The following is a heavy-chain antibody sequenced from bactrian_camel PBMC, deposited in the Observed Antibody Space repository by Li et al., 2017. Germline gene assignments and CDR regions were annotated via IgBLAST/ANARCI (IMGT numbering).Heavy chain of an antibody. CDR3: AAFKNPLSRDCFALTVHGPSPGGNNW. J-gene: IGHJ4*01. D-gene: IGHD3*01. CDR1: GYIMSSYC. Sequence: LVESGGGSVQAGGSLRLSCEISGYIMSSYCYGWFRQAPSEERKGVALIHNDGRISYPDSVKGRFAISHDRAKKTLYLQMNSLKPEDTGMYYCAAFKNPLSRDCFALTVHGPSPGGNNWWGQGTQVTVS. CDR2: IHNDGRI. V-gene: IGHV3S57*01.